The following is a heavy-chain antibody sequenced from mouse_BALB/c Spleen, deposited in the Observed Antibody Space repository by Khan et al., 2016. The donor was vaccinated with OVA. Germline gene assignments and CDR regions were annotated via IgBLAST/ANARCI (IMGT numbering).Heavy chain of an antibody. J-gene: IGHJ4*01. D-gene: IGHD1-1*01. CDR3: ARKNYYGYAVDD. V-gene: IGHV3-2*02. CDR2: ISYSGST. CDR1: GYSITTNYA. Sequence: EVKLLESGPGLVKPSQSLSLTCTVTGYSITTNYAWDWIRQFPGNKLEWMGYISYSGSTSYNPSLKSRISITRDTSKNQFFLQLNSVTTEDTATDYCARKNYYGYAVDDWGQGTSVTVSS.